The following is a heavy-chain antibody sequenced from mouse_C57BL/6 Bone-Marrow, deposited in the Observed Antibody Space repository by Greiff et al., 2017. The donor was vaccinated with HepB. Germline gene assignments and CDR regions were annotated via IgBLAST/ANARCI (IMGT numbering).Heavy chain of an antibody. CDR2: ISSGGSYT. CDR1: GFTFSSYG. CDR3: ARNHYFDY. J-gene: IGHJ2*01. V-gene: IGHV5-6*01. Sequence: EVKVVESGGDLVKPGGSLKLSCAASGFTFSSYGMSWVRQTPDKRLEWVATISSGGSYTYYPDSVKGRFTISRDNAKNTLYLQMSSLKSEDTAMYYCARNHYFDYWGQGTTLTVSS.